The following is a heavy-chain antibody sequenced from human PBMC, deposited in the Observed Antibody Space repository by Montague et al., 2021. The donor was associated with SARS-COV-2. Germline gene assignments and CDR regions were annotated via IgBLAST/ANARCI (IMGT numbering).Heavy chain of an antibody. D-gene: IGHD4-23*01. V-gene: IGHV4-39*07. CDR3: ARDGEPYSGGFQKSTWYFVY. Sequence: SETLSLTCTVSGASISSSTYYWGWIRQPPGKGLQWIGSSYYSGSTYYNPSLKSRATISVDTSKNQISLRMSSVTAADTAVYYCARDGEPYSGGFQKSTWYFVYWGQGTLVTVSS. CDR1: GASISSSTYY. CDR2: SYYSGST. J-gene: IGHJ4*02.